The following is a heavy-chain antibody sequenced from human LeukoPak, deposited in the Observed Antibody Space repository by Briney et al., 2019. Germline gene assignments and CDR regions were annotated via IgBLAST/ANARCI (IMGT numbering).Heavy chain of an antibody. D-gene: IGHD5-18*01. CDR1: GFTFSSYG. V-gene: IGHV3-30*03. CDR3: ARRGKAMVIHGMDV. J-gene: IGHJ6*04. CDR2: ISYDGSNK. Sequence: GGSLRLSCAASGFTFSSYGMNWVRQAPGKGLEWVAVISYDGSNKYYADSVKGRFTISRDNSKNTLYLQMNSLRAEDTAVYYCARRGKAMVIHGMDVWGKGTTVTVSS.